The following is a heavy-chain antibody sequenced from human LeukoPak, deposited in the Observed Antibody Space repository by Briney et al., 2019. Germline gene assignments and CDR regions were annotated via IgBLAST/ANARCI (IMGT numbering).Heavy chain of an antibody. CDR1: PVSIRRHF. CDR2: FSYSGNT. Sequence: PSETLSLTCSVFPVSIRRHFWIWIRQSPGKGLEYIGRFSYSGNTDYNPSLKGRVSISADTSKNQFFLRLISVTAADTAIYYCARDGEGDEGWDYWGQGTLVTVSS. CDR3: ARDGEGDEGWDY. J-gene: IGHJ4*02. V-gene: IGHV4-59*11. D-gene: IGHD3-10*01.